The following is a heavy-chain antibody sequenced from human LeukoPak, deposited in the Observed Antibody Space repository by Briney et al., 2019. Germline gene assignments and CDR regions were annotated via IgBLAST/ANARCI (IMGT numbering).Heavy chain of an antibody. CDR2: ISGSGGST. CDR3: ARRAGAYSHPYDY. D-gene: IGHD4/OR15-4a*01. V-gene: IGHV3-23*01. Sequence: GGSLRLSCAASGFTFSSYGMSWVRQAPGQGLEWVSAISGSGGSTYYADSVKGRFTISRDNSKNTLYLQMNSLRAEDTAVYYCARRAGAYSHPYDYWGQGTLVTVSS. J-gene: IGHJ4*02. CDR1: GFTFSSYG.